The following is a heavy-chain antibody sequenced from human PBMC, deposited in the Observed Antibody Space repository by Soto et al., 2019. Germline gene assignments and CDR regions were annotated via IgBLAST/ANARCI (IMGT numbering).Heavy chain of an antibody. J-gene: IGHJ4*02. CDR3: ARLEYSNSSFDY. D-gene: IGHD6-6*01. CDR2: IYPGDSDT. Sequence: GESLKISWNGSGYSFPTYWIGWVRQLRGKGLEGMGIIYPGDSDTTYSPSVEGQVTISADKSISTVYLQWSSLKASDTAMYYCARLEYSNSSFDYWGQGTLVTVSS. V-gene: IGHV5-51*01. CDR1: GYSFPTYW.